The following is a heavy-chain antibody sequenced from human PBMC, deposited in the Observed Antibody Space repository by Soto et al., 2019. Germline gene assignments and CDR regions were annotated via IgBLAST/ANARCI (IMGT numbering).Heavy chain of an antibody. J-gene: IGHJ4*02. CDR2: INHSGST. D-gene: IGHD4-17*01. Sequence: SETLSLTCAVYGGSFSGYYWSWIRQPPGKGLEWIGEINHSGSTNYNPSLKSRVTISVDTSKNQFSLKLSSVTAADTAVYYCASKKAVTYFDYWGQGTLVTVSS. CDR3: ASKKAVTYFDY. V-gene: IGHV4-34*01. CDR1: GGSFSGYY.